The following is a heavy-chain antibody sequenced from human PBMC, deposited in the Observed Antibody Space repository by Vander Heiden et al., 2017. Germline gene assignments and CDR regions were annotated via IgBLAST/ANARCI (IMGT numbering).Heavy chain of an antibody. CDR2: ISRDGTAI. J-gene: IGHJ4*02. CDR1: GLTSRNSN. D-gene: IGHD6-13*01. CDR3: DAADY. Sequence: EGQRVESGGGLVEPGGSLRLSCAASGLTSRNSNMNWAGQAPGKGLEWVSTISRDGTAIYYADSVKGRFTISRDNAKNSLYLQMSSLRAEDTAVYYCDAADYWGQGTLVTVSS. V-gene: IGHV3-21*01.